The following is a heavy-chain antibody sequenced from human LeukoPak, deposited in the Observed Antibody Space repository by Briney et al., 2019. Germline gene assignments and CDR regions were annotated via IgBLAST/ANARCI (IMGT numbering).Heavy chain of an antibody. Sequence: GGSLRLSCAASGFTFSSYSMNWVRQAPGKGLEWVSSISSSSSYIYYADSVKGRFTISRDNAKNSLYLQMNSLRAEDTALYHCARAVRFLEWPLDAFDIWGQGTMVTVSS. J-gene: IGHJ3*02. D-gene: IGHD3-3*01. CDR3: ARAVRFLEWPLDAFDI. CDR1: GFTFSSYS. CDR2: ISSSSSYI. V-gene: IGHV3-21*04.